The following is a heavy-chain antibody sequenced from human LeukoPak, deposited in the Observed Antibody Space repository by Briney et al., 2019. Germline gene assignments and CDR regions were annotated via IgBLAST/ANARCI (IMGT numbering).Heavy chain of an antibody. D-gene: IGHD1-26*01. Sequence: SVKVSCKASGGTFSSYAISWVRQAPGQGLEWMGGIIPIFGTANYAQKFQGRVTITTDESTSTAYMELSSLRSADTAVYYCARGGGSYYDGFDYWGQGTLVNVSS. CDR1: GGTFSSYA. CDR3: ARGGGSYYDGFDY. V-gene: IGHV1-69*05. J-gene: IGHJ4*02. CDR2: IIPIFGTA.